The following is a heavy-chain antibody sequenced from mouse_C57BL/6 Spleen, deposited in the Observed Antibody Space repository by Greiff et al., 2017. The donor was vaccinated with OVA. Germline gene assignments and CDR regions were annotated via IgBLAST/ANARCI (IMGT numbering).Heavy chain of an antibody. V-gene: IGHV3-6*01. CDR3: ARDDYDGFAY. CDR2: ISYDGSN. CDR1: GYSITSGYY. J-gene: IGHJ3*01. D-gene: IGHD2-4*01. Sequence: EVKLQESGPGLVKPSQSLSLTCSVTGYSITSGYYWNWIRQFPGNKLEWMGYISYDGSNNYNPSLKNRISITRDTSKNQFFLKLNSVTTEDTATYYCARDDYDGFAYWGKGTLVTVSA.